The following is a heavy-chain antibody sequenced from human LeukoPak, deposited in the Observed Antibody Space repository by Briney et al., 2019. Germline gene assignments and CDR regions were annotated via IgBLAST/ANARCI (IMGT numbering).Heavy chain of an antibody. J-gene: IGHJ4*02. V-gene: IGHV4-59*08. CDR2: LHRSASA. D-gene: IGHD2-15*01. Sequence: SETLSLTCSVSGASISGFYWSWLRQAPGKGLEWIGFLHRSASATYNPSLESRVTTSMDTPKNQFSLKLYSVTAADTAVYYCARHYDGGSKLRMDYWGQGALVTVS. CDR1: GASISGFY. CDR3: ARHYDGGSKLRMDY.